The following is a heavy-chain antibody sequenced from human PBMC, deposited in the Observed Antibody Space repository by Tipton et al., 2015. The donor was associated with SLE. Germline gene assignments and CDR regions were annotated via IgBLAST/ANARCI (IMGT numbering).Heavy chain of an antibody. V-gene: IGHV3-11*04. CDR2: ISISGSAI. CDR3: ATGNLGGGFVH. Sequence: SLRLSCAASGFTFKNYYMSWIRQAPGKGLEWVSYISISGSAIYYADSVTGRFTISRDNAKNSLYLQMNSLGDEDTAIYYCATGNLGGGFVHWGQGTLVTVSA. J-gene: IGHJ4*02. CDR1: GFTFKNYY. D-gene: IGHD2-15*01.